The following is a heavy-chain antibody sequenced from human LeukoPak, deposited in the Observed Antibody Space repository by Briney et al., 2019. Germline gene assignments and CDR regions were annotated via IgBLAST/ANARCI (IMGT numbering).Heavy chain of an antibody. J-gene: IGHJ3*02. CDR2: IYYSGST. Sequence: PSETLSLTCTVSGGSISSGGYYWSWIRQHPGKGLEWIGYIYYSGSTYYNPSLKSRVTISVDTSKNQFSLKLSSVTAADTAVYYCARENPGAGAFDIWGQGTMVTVSS. D-gene: IGHD2-8*02. CDR1: GGSISSGGYY. V-gene: IGHV4-31*03. CDR3: ARENPGAGAFDI.